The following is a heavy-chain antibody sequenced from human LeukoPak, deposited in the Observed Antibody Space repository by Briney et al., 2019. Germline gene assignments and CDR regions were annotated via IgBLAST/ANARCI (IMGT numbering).Heavy chain of an antibody. CDR1: GFTFSSYA. CDR2: ISYDGSNK. J-gene: IGHJ4*02. Sequence: GGSLRLSCAASGFTFSSYAMHWVRQAPGKGLEWVAVISYDGSNKYYADSVKGRFTISRDNSKNTLYLQMNSLRAEDTAVYYCARGDYYGSSGSQINWGQGTLVTVSS. V-gene: IGHV3-30-3*01. CDR3: ARGDYYGSSGSQIN. D-gene: IGHD3-22*01.